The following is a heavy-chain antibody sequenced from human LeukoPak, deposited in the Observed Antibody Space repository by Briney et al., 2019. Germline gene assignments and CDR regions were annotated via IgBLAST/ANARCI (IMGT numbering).Heavy chain of an antibody. Sequence: ASVKVSCKASGYSFIGYFIHWVRQAPGQGLEWMGWINPNSGGTNYAQKFQGRVTMTRDTSISTAYMELSRLRSDDTAVYYCARVGGKYGDLNFDYWGQGTLVTVSS. CDR3: ARVGGKYGDLNFDY. J-gene: IGHJ4*02. D-gene: IGHD4-17*01. V-gene: IGHV1-2*02. CDR2: INPNSGGT. CDR1: GYSFIGYF.